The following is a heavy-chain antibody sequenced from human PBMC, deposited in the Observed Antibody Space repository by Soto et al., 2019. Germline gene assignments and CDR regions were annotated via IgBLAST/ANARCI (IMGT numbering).Heavy chain of an antibody. Sequence: SETLSLTCAVYGGSFSGYYWSWIRQPPGKGLEWIGEINHSGSTNYNPSLKSRVTISVDTSKNQFSLKLSSVTAADTAVYYCARVDYYYYYMDVWGKGTTVTVSS. J-gene: IGHJ6*03. V-gene: IGHV4-34*01. CDR2: INHSGST. CDR1: GGSFSGYY. CDR3: ARVDYYYYYMDV.